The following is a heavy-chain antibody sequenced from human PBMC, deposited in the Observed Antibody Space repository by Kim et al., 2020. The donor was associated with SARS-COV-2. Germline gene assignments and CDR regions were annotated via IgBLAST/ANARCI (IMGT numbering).Heavy chain of an antibody. CDR3: ARHISSYGGNSGLEGSDY. D-gene: IGHD4-17*01. V-gene: IGHV5-10-1*01. J-gene: IGHJ4*02. Sequence: GESLKISCKGSGYSFTSYWISWVRQMPGKGLEWMGRIDPSDSYTNYSPSFQGHVTISADKSISTAYLQWSSLKASDTAMYYCARHISSYGGNSGLEGSDYWGQGTLVTVSS. CDR1: GYSFTSYW. CDR2: IDPSDSYT.